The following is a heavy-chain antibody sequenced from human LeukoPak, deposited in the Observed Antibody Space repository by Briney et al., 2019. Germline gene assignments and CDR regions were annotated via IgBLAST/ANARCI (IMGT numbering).Heavy chain of an antibody. J-gene: IGHJ4*02. CDR2: ISAYNGNT. CDR1: GYTFTDYY. D-gene: IGHD5-12*01. Sequence: ASVKLSCKASGYTFTDYYMHWVRQAPGQGLEWVGWISAYNGNTNYAQKLQGRVTMTTDTSTCTAYMEQRSLRSDDTAVYYCARPRGYSGYGGYSFDYWGQGTLITVSS. V-gene: IGHV1-18*04. CDR3: ARPRGYSGYGGYSFDY.